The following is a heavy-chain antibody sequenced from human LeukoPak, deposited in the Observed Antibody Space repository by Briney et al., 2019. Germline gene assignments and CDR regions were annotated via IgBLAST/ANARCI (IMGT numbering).Heavy chain of an antibody. Sequence: PSETLSLTRTVSGGSISSGGYYWSWIRQPAGKGLEWIGRIYTSGSTNYNPSLKSRVTISVDTSKNQFSLKLSSVTAADTAVYYCARGVRQIARPYFDYWGQGTLVTVSS. CDR1: GGSISSGGYY. J-gene: IGHJ4*02. CDR3: ARGVRQIARPYFDY. CDR2: IYTSGST. D-gene: IGHD6-6*01. V-gene: IGHV4-61*02.